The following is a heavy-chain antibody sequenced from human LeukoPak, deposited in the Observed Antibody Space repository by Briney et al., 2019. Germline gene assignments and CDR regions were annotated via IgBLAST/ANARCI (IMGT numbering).Heavy chain of an antibody. CDR1: GFSLSRYA. CDR3: AKCRGSSWSDYFDY. J-gene: IGHJ4*02. V-gene: IGHV3-23*01. D-gene: IGHD6-13*01. CDR2: ISDSGGST. Sequence: GGSLRLSCAVSGFSLSRYAMSWVRKAPGKGLQWVSAISDSGGSTYYADSVKGRFTISRDNSRNTLYLQMNTLRAEDTAVYYCAKCRGSSWSDYFDYWGQGTLVTVSS.